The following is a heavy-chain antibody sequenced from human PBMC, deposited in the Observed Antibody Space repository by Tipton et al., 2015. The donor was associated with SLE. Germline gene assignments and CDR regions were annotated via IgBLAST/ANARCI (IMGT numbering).Heavy chain of an antibody. J-gene: IGHJ4*02. CDR3: ASFLWYSSGSFED. D-gene: IGHD6-19*01. CDR1: GFSLSSYY. V-gene: IGHV4-38-2*02. CDR2: IYHSGTT. Sequence: TLSLTCTVSGFSLSSYYWGWIRQPPGTGLEWLGTIYHSGTTYYNPSLKSRLTLSIDTSKNQFSLKLSSVTAADTAVYYCASFLWYSSGSFEDWGQGMLVTVSS.